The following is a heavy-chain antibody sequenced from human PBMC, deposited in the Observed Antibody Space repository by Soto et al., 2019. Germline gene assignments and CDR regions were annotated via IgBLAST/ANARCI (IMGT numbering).Heavy chain of an antibody. J-gene: IGHJ5*02. V-gene: IGHV4-39*01. CDR1: GGSISSSSYY. Sequence: SETLSLTCTVSGGSISSSSYYWGWIRQPPGKGLEWIGSIYYSGSTYYNPSLKSRVTISADTSTNQFSLKLSSVTAADTAVYYRVRRRASTPNWFDPWGQGTLVTVSS. CDR2: IYYSGST. CDR3: VRRRASTPNWFDP.